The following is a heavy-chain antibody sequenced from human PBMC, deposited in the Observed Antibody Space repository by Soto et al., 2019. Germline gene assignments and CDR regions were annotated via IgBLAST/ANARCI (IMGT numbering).Heavy chain of an antibody. Sequence: SETLSLTCTVSGDSISAYSWGWIRQPPGKGLEWIGTFYYSGSTYYNPSLESRVTISVDTSKNQFSLKVSSVTAADTAMYYCARLGGYCSGTSCYGYYGMDVWGQGTTVTVSS. J-gene: IGHJ6*02. CDR2: FYYSGST. D-gene: IGHD2-2*01. CDR3: ARLGGYCSGTSCYGYYGMDV. V-gene: IGHV4-39*01. CDR1: GDSISAYS.